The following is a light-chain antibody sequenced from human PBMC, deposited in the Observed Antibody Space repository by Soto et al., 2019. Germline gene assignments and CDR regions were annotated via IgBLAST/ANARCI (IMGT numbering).Light chain of an antibody. J-gene: IGKJ1*01. CDR2: GAS. CDR3: QQYHNWPPWT. Sequence: ETVMTQSPATLSVSPGERATLSCRASQSVSSNLAWYQQKPGQAPRLLIYGASTRATGIPARFSGSGSGTEFTLTISSLQSEDFAVYYCQQYHNWPPWTFGQGTKVEIK. V-gene: IGKV3-15*01. CDR1: QSVSSN.